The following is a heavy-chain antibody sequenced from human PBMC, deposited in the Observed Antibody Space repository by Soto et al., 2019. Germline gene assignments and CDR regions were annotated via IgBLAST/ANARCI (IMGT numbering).Heavy chain of an antibody. CDR1: GYIFTNYW. D-gene: IGHD3-22*01. Sequence: GESLKISCEGSGYIFTNYWINWMRQMPGKGLEWMGKIDPTDSYTYYSPSFQGHVTISADKSINTAYLQWSSLEASDTAIYFCPRGYYDSSGPDYRGKGSLVTVSS. CDR3: PRGYYDSSGPDY. V-gene: IGHV5-10-1*01. CDR2: IDPTDSYT. J-gene: IGHJ4*01.